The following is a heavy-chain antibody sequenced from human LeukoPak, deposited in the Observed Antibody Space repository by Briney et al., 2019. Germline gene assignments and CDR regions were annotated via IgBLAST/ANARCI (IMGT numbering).Heavy chain of an antibody. CDR1: GGSISSGDYY. J-gene: IGHJ4*02. D-gene: IGHD5-24*01. Sequence: SQTLSLTCTVSGGSISSGDYYWSWIRQPPGKGLEWIGYIYYSGSTYYNPSLKSRVTISVDTSKNQFSLKLSSVTAADTAVYYCARVKMATITGDYWGQGTLVTVSS. CDR3: ARVKMATITGDY. CDR2: IYYSGST. V-gene: IGHV4-30-4*01.